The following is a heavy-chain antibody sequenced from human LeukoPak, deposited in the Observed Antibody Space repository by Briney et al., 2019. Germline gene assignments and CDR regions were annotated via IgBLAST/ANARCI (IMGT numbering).Heavy chain of an antibody. CDR1: GFTFCSYA. J-gene: IGHJ4*02. CDR3: AKDLPDGYEEV. CDR2: TSGGGGSK. V-gene: IGHV3-23*01. D-gene: IGHD5-24*01. Sequence: GGSLRLSCAASGFTFCSYAMRWVRQAPGKGLEWVSATSGGGGSKYYAATVKGTFTSSTDNSKNTLKLQMNSLKAEDTAVYYCAKDLPDGYEEVWGQGTLVPVSS.